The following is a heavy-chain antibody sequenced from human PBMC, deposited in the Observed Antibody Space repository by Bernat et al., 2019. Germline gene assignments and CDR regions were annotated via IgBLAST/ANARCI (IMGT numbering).Heavy chain of an antibody. Sequence: QVQLVESGGGVVQPGRSLRLSCTASGFTFSSYGMHWVRQAPGKGLEWVAVIWYDGSNKYYADSVKGRFTISRDNSKNTLYLQMNSLRAEDTAVYYCAREFSGVVIRHYYMDVWGKGTTVTVSS. J-gene: IGHJ6*03. V-gene: IGHV3-33*01. CDR1: GFTFSSYG. D-gene: IGHD3-3*01. CDR3: AREFSGVVIRHYYMDV. CDR2: IWYDGSNK.